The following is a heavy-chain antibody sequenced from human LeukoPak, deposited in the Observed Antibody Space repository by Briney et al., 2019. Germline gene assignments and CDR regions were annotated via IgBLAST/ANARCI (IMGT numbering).Heavy chain of an antibody. CDR1: GYTFTSYG. CDR2: ISAYNGNT. J-gene: IGHJ6*02. V-gene: IGHV1-18*01. Sequence: ASVKVSCKASGYTFTSYGISWVRQAPGQGLEWMGWISAYNGNTNYAQKLQGRVTMTTDTSTSTAYMELRSLRSEDTAVYYCARDGDIVVVPAALDYYYYYYGMDVWGQGTTVTVSS. D-gene: IGHD2-2*01. CDR3: ARDGDIVVVPAALDYYYYYYGMDV.